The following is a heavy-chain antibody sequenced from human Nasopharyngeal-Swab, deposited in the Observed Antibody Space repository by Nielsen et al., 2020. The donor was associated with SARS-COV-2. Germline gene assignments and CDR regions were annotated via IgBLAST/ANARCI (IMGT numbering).Heavy chain of an antibody. CDR3: ATSPPMVVAGIWFDP. D-gene: IGHD2-15*01. CDR1: GYTFTSYD. V-gene: IGHV1-8*01. CDR2: MNPNSGNT. J-gene: IGHJ5*02. Sequence: ASVKVSCKASGYTFTSYDINWVRQATGQGLEWMGWMNPNSGNTGYAQKFQGRVTMTRNTSISTAYMELSSLRSEDTAVYYCATSPPMVVAGIWFDPWGQGTLVTVSS.